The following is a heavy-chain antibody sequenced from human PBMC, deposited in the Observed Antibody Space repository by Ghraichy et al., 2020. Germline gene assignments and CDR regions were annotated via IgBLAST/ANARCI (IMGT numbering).Heavy chain of an antibody. CDR1: GGTFSSYA. CDR3: ASCQTPYYDSSGYTLDY. Sequence: SVKVSCKASGGTFSSYAISWVRQAPGQGLEWMGGIIPIFGTANYAQKFQGRVTITADESTSTAYMELSSLRSEDTAVYYCASCQTPYYDSSGYTLDYWGQGTLVTVSS. D-gene: IGHD3-22*01. V-gene: IGHV1-69*13. J-gene: IGHJ4*02. CDR2: IIPIFGTA.